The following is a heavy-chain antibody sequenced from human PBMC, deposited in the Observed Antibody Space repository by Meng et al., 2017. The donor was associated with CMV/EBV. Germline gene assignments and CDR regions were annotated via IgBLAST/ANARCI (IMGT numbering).Heavy chain of an antibody. D-gene: IGHD6-6*01. V-gene: IGHV3-48*03. CDR2: ISIGGTTR. CDR3: ASQGRAARPGY. J-gene: IGHJ4*02. CDR1: GFTFSSYE. Sequence: GESLKISCAASGFTFSSYEMNWVSQAPGKGLEWISYISIGGTTRYYADSVMGRFTISRDNAKNSLYLQMNSLRVEDTAVYYCASQGRAARPGYWGQGTLVTVSS.